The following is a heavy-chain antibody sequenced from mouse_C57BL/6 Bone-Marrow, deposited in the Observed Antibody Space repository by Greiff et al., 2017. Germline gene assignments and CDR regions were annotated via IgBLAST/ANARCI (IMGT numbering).Heavy chain of an antibody. V-gene: IGHV1-52*01. D-gene: IGHD6-5*01. CDR2: IDPSDSET. J-gene: IGHJ2*01. Sequence: VQLQQPGAELVRPGSSVKLSCKASGYTFTSYWMHWVKQRPIQGLEWIGNIDPSDSETHYNQKFKDKATLTVDKSSSTAYMQLSSLTSEDSAVYYWAREGGLWYFDYWGQGTTLTVSS. CDR1: GYTFTSYW. CDR3: AREGGLWYFDY.